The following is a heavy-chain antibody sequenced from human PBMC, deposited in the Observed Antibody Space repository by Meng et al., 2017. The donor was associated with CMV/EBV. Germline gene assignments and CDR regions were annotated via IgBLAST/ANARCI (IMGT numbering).Heavy chain of an antibody. Sequence: QVQLVQSGAEVKKPGASVKVSCKASGYTFTGYGIHWVRQAPGQRLEWMGWINAGDGNRKYSQKFQDRVTITRDTSASTAYMELSSLRFEDTAVYYCARGNGVAHDYWGQGTLVTVSS. CDR1: GYTFTGYG. J-gene: IGHJ4*02. CDR3: ARGNGVAHDY. D-gene: IGHD3-3*01. V-gene: IGHV1-3*01. CDR2: INAGDGNR.